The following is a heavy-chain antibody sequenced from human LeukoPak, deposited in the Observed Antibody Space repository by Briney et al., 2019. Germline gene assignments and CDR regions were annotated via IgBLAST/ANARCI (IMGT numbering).Heavy chain of an antibody. CDR2: IYHSGST. J-gene: IGHJ4*02. Sequence: SETLSLTCTVSGYSISSGYYWGWIRQPPGKGLEWIGSIYHSGSTYYNPSLKSRVTISVDTSKNQFFLKLSSVTAADTAVYYCARLTPLYFDYWGQGTLVTVSS. CDR1: GYSISSGYY. V-gene: IGHV4-38-2*02. CDR3: ARLTPLYFDY.